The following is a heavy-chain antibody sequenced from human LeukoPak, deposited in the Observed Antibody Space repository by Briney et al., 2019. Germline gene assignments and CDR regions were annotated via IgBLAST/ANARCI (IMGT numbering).Heavy chain of an antibody. CDR3: ARAPQGLNYYYYYMDV. CDR2: INPNSGGT. D-gene: IGHD4/OR15-4a*01. CDR1: GYTFTGYY. V-gene: IGHV1-2*02. J-gene: IGHJ6*03. Sequence: ASVKVSCKASGYTFTGYYMHWVRQAPGQGLEWMGWINPNSGGTNYAQKFQGRVTMTRDTSISTAYMELSRLRSDDTAVYYCARAPQGLNYYYYYMDVWGKGTTVTMSS.